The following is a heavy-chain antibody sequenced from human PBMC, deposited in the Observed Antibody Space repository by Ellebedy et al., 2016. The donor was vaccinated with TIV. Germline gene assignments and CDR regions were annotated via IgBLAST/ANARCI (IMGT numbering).Heavy chain of an antibody. D-gene: IGHD3-22*01. Sequence: PGGSLGLSCAASGFTFSSYSMNWVRQAPGKGLEWVSYISSSSSTIYYADSVKGRFTISRDNAKSSLYLQVNGLRAEDTAVYYCAREAISYARSGYYFDYWGQGTLVTVSS. CDR2: ISSSSSTI. V-gene: IGHV3-48*01. J-gene: IGHJ4*02. CDR1: GFTFSSYS. CDR3: AREAISYARSGYYFDY.